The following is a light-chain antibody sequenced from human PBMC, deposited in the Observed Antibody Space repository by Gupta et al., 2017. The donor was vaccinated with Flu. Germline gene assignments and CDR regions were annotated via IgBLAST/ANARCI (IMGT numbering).Light chain of an antibody. J-gene: IGKJ1*01. CDR2: GAS. CDR1: QSIRSSF. Sequence: GTLSLSPGERATLSCRASQSIRSSFLAWYQQKPGQAPRLLIYGASSRATGIPDRFSGSGSGTEFTLTISRLEPEDFAVYYCQHAGSSPWTFGQGTKVEVK. CDR3: QHAGSSPWT. V-gene: IGKV3-20*01.